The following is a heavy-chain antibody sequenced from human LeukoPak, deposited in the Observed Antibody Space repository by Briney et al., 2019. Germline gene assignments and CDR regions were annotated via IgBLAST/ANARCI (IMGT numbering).Heavy chain of an antibody. CDR2: ISYSGSA. J-gene: IGHJ4*02. V-gene: IGHV4-59*01. D-gene: IGHD3-22*01. CDR3: ASGPYYYDSSGYYYVGY. Sequence: SETLSLTCTVSGGSISGYYWSWIRQPPGKGLEWIGYISYSGSANYNPSLKSRVTISVDTSKNQFSLKLSSVTAADTAVYYCASGPYYYDSSGYYYVGYWGQGTLVTVSS. CDR1: GGSISGYY.